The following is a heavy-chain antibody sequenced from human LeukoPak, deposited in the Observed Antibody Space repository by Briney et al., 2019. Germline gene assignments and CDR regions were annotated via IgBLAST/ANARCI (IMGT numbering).Heavy chain of an antibody. CDR3: AKGTRGAAVPDRGIH. V-gene: IGHV3-23*01. CDR1: GFSFSTYG. CDR2: IPTSGGIT. Sequence: PGGSLRLSCVDSGFSFSTYGMSWVRQAPGKGLEWVSGIPTSGGITYYADSVKGRFTISRDNSKNTLYLQMNSLRAEDTAVYYCAKGTRGAAVPDRGIHWGQGTLVTVPS. D-gene: IGHD6-13*01. J-gene: IGHJ4*02.